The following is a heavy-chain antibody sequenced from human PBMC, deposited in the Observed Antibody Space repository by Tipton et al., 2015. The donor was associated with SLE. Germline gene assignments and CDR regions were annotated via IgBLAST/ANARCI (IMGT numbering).Heavy chain of an antibody. CDR3: ARDRGRGWPGAAFDI. Sequence: GLVKPSETLSPTCTVSGDSISHYYWSWIRQPPGKGLEWIGYIFHSGSTNYKPSLKSRATISLDTSRNQFSLRLTSVTEADTAVYFCARDRGRGWPGAAFDIWGQGTSVYVSS. J-gene: IGHJ3*02. CDR2: IFHSGST. V-gene: IGHV4-59*01. D-gene: IGHD6-19*01. CDR1: GDSISHYY.